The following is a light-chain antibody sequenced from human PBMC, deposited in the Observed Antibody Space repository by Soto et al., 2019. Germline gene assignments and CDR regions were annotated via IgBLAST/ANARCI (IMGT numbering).Light chain of an antibody. Sequence: QSALTQPRSVSGSPGQSVTISCTGTSIDVGDSDFVSWYQQHPGKAPKLMIYVVTKRPSGVPDRFSGSKSGNTASLTISGLQAEDEADYSCCSFAGSYSYVFGTGTKVTV. CDR1: SIDVGDSDF. CDR2: VVT. J-gene: IGLJ1*01. V-gene: IGLV2-11*01. CDR3: CSFAGSYSYV.